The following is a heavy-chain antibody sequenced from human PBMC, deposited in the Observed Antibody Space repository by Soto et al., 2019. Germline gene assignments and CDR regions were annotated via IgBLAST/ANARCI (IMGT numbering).Heavy chain of an antibody. D-gene: IGHD6-6*01. CDR3: ARSPAARNVYYYYYMDV. Sequence: EVQVVESGGGLVQPGGSLRLSCAASGFNFTSYGMNWVRQAPGKGLDYVSGISSSGGSRYYADSVMGRFTISRDNSKNTLYLQMGGLRAEDMAVYYCARSPAARNVYYYYYMDVWGKGTTVTVSS. CDR1: GFNFTSYG. J-gene: IGHJ6*03. V-gene: IGHV3-64*07. CDR2: ISSSGGSR.